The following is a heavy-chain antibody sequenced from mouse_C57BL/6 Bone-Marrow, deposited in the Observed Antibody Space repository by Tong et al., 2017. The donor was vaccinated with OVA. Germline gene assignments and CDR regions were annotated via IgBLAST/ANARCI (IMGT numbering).Heavy chain of an antibody. Sequence: VQLQESGPELVKPGASVTLSCKASGYTFTDYEMHWVKQTPVHGLEWIGAIDPETCGTAYNQKFKGKATLTADKSSSTAYMELRSLTSEDSAVYYCTRRAWFAYWGQGTLVTVSA. J-gene: IGHJ3*01. CDR2: IDPETCGT. CDR3: TRRAWFAY. CDR1: GYTFTDYE. V-gene: IGHV1-15*01.